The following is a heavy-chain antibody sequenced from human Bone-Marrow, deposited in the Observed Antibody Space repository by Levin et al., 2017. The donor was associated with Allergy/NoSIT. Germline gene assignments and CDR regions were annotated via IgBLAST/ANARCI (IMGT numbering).Heavy chain of an antibody. V-gene: IGHV1-69*13. CDR3: ASLREPLEYSSSSRGGDYYYGMDV. Sequence: SVKVSCKASGGTFSSYAISWVRQAPGQGLEWMGGIIPIFGTANYAQKFQGRVTITADESTSTAYMELSSLRSEDTAVYYCASLREPLEYSSSSRGGDYYYGMDVWGQGTTVTVSS. J-gene: IGHJ6*02. CDR2: IIPIFGTA. D-gene: IGHD6-6*01. CDR1: GGTFSSYA.